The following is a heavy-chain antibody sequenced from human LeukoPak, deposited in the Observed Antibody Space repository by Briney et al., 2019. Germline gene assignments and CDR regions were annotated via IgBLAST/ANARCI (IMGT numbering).Heavy chain of an antibody. CDR2: IKEDGSEK. J-gene: IGHJ4*02. Sequence: GGSLRLSCAASGFTFSSYAMSWVRQAPGKGLEWVANIKEDGSEKYYADSVKGRFTISRDNAKDSLYLQMNSLRAEDMAVYYCARVVSGNFDYWGQGTLVTVSS. CDR3: ARVVSGNFDY. V-gene: IGHV3-7*01. CDR1: GFTFSSYA. D-gene: IGHD2-15*01.